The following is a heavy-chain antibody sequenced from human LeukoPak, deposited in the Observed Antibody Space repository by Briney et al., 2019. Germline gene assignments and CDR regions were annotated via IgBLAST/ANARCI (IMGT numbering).Heavy chain of an antibody. V-gene: IGHV3-23*01. CDR1: GFTFNTYA. CDR3: AKGKGSSSSSIDW. J-gene: IGHJ4*02. D-gene: IGHD2-15*01. Sequence: GGSLRLSCAASGFTFNTYAMSWVRQAPGKGLEWDWAISGSGGSTYYGDSVKGRFTISRDNSKNTLYPQIHSLRAEDTAVYYCAKGKGSSSSSIDWWGQVTLVTVSS. CDR2: ISGSGGST.